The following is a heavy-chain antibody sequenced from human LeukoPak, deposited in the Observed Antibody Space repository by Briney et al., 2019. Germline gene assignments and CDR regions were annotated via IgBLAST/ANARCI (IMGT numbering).Heavy chain of an antibody. CDR3: AREQAANNFGEYNRFDP. V-gene: IGHV4-4*07. J-gene: IGHJ5*02. Sequence: SETLSLTCTVSGGSISSYYWSWIRQPAGKGLEWIGRIYTSGSTNYNPSLKSRVTMSVDTSKNQFSLKLSSVTAADTAVYYCAREQAANNFGEYNRFDPWGQGTLVTVSS. CDR2: IYTSGST. CDR1: GGSISSYY. D-gene: IGHD3-3*01.